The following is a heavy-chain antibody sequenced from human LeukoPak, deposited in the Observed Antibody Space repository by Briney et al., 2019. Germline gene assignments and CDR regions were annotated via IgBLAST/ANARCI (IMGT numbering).Heavy chain of an antibody. CDR2: INAGNGNT. J-gene: IGHJ3*02. CDR3: ATSNRYSGSYYAFDI. V-gene: IGHV1-3*01. D-gene: IGHD1-26*01. CDR1: GYTFTSYA. Sequence: GASVKVPCKASGYTFTSYAMHWVRQAPGQRLEWMGWINAGNGNTKYSQKFQGRVTITRDTSASTAYMELSSLRSEDTAVYYCATSNRYSGSYYAFDIWGQGTMVTVSS.